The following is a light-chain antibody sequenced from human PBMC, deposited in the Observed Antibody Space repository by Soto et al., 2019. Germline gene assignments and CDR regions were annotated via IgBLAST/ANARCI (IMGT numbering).Light chain of an antibody. V-gene: IGKV3-15*01. J-gene: IGKJ1*01. CDR1: QSISSY. Sequence: EIVMTQSPATLSVSPGDRPTLSCRASQSISSYLAWYQQKPGQAPRLLIYGASTRATGIPDRFSGSGSGTEFTLTISRLEPEDFAVYYCQQYGSSGTFGQGTKVDIK. CDR2: GAS. CDR3: QQYGSSGT.